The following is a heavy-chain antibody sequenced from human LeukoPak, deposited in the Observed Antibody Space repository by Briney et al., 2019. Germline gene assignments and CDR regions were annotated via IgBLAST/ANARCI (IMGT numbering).Heavy chain of an antibody. Sequence: PGGSLRLSCTASGFTVNSNYMSWVRQAPGKGLEWVSSISGSGGSTYYADSVKGRFTISRDNSKNTLYLQMNSLRDEDTAVYYCAKVAAMIIDYWGQGTLVTVSS. CDR2: ISGSGGST. J-gene: IGHJ4*02. CDR3: AKVAAMIIDY. CDR1: GFTVNSNY. V-gene: IGHV3-23*01. D-gene: IGHD3-22*01.